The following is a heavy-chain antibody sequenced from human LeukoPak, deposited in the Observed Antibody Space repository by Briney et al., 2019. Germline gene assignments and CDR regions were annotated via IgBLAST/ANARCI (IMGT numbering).Heavy chain of an antibody. CDR2: ISWNSGSI. CDR3: AKDESGYDYTYFDY. D-gene: IGHD5-12*01. J-gene: IGHJ4*02. Sequence: GRSLRLSCAASGFTFDDYAMHWVRQAPGKGLEWVSGISWNSGSIGYADSVKGRFTISRDNAKNSLYLQMNSLRAEDTALYYCAKDESGYDYTYFDYWGQGTLVTVSS. V-gene: IGHV3-9*01. CDR1: GFTFDDYA.